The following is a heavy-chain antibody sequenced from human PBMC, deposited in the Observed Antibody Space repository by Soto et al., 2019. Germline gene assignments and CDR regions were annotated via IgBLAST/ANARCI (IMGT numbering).Heavy chain of an antibody. J-gene: IGHJ6*02. D-gene: IGHD6-6*01. V-gene: IGHV1-2*02. CDR3: ARYYSSSSWGYYYYGMDV. Sequence: ASVKVSCKASGYTFTGYYMHWVRQAPGQGLEWMGWINPNSGGTNYAQKFRGRVTMTRDTSISTAYMELSRLRSDDTAVYYCARYYSSSSWGYYYYGMDVWGQGTTVTVSS. CDR2: INPNSGGT. CDR1: GYTFTGYY.